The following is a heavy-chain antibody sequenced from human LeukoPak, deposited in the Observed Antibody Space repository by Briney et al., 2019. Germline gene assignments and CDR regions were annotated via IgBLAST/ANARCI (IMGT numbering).Heavy chain of an antibody. Sequence: GGSLRLSCAASGFTFSSYSMNWVRQAPGKGLEWVLSISSSSSYIYYADSVKGRFTISRDNAKNSLYLQMNSLRAEDTAVYYCARSDSPNRFFDYWGQGTLVTVSS. D-gene: IGHD2-21*01. J-gene: IGHJ4*02. CDR2: ISSSSSYI. CDR1: GFTFSSYS. CDR3: ARSDSPNRFFDY. V-gene: IGHV3-21*01.